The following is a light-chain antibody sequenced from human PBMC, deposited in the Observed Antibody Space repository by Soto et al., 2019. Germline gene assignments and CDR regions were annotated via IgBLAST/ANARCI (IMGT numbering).Light chain of an antibody. Sequence: DIVMTQSPDSLAVSLGERATINCKSSQSVLYRSNNKNYLAWYQQKPGQPPKLLIYWASTRESGVPDRFSGSGSGTDFTLTISSLQAEDAAVYYCQQYYSTLTFGGGTKVEIK. CDR3: QQYYSTLT. V-gene: IGKV4-1*01. CDR2: WAS. J-gene: IGKJ4*01. CDR1: QSVLYRSNNKNY.